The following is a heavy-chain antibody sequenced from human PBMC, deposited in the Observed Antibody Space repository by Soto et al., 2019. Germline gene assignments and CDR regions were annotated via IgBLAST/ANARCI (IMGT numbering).Heavy chain of an antibody. V-gene: IGHV4-4*07. D-gene: IGHD6-6*01. CDR1: GGSISNYY. J-gene: IGHJ4*02. CDR3: ARRDSSSSGRGFDY. CDR2: FYTSGGT. Sequence: PSETLSLTCTVSGGSISNYYWSWIRQPAGKGLEWIGRFYTSGGTNYNPSLKSRVTMSVDTSKNQFSLKLNSVTAADTAVYYCARRDSSSSGRGFDYWGQGTLVTVSS.